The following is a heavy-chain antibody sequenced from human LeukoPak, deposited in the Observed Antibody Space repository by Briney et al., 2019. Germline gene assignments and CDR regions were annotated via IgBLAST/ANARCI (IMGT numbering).Heavy chain of an antibody. J-gene: IGHJ5*02. V-gene: IGHV3-7*01. Sequence: GGSLRLSCAASGFTFSSSWMSWVRQAPGKGLEWVANINQDGSEKYYVDSVKGRCTISRDNAKNSLYLQMNSLRAEDTAVYYCARVTVVVPAAISGFDPWGQGTLVTVSS. CDR3: ARVTVVVPAAISGFDP. CDR1: GFTFSSSW. CDR2: INQDGSEK. D-gene: IGHD2-2*01.